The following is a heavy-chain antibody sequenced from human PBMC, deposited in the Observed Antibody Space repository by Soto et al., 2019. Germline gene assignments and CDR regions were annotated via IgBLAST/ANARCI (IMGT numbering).Heavy chain of an antibody. V-gene: IGHV1-24*01. D-gene: IGHD6-19*01. Sequence: ASSVNVSCKVSGYTLTELSIHWVRQAPRKGLDWMGGFDPEDGETIYAQKFQGRVTMTEDTSTDTAYMELSSLRSEDTAVYYCATASDPGIAVAGEGGYWGQGAPFTVSS. CDR3: ATASDPGIAVAGEGGY. CDR1: GYTLTELS. J-gene: IGHJ4*02. CDR2: FDPEDGET.